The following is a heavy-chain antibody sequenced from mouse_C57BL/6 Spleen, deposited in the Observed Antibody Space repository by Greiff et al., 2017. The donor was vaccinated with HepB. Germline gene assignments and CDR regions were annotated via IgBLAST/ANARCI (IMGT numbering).Heavy chain of an antibody. D-gene: IGHD2-3*01. Sequence: VQLQQSGAELVKPGASVKVSCTASGFNFTDYYMHWVKQRTEQGLEWIGRIDPEDGDTKYAPKFQGKATITADPSSNTAYLQLSSLTSEDAAVCYCARDGCSYAMDYWGQGTSVTVSS. CDR3: ARDGCSYAMDY. CDR2: IDPEDGDT. CDR1: GFNFTDYY. V-gene: IGHV14-2*01. J-gene: IGHJ4*01.